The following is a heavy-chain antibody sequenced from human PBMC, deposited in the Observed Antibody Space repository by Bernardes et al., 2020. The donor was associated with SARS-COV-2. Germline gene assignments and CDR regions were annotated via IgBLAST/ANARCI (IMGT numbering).Heavy chain of an antibody. V-gene: IGHV3-74*01. CDR3: ARDATTDLTLDF. J-gene: IGHJ4*02. CDR2: INPHGGTI. Sequence: GGSLTLSCTASGFTFSTDRLYWVCHAPGKGLLWLSHINPHGGTIRYADSVKGRFTISRDNAKNTVYLQMNSLRDEDTAVYYCARDATTDLTLDFWGQGVPVTVSS. D-gene: IGHD7-27*01. CDR1: GFTFSTDR.